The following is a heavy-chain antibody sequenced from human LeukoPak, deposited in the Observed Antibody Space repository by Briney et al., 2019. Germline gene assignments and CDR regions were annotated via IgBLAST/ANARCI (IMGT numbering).Heavy chain of an antibody. CDR2: ISGSGGST. J-gene: IGHJ6*03. V-gene: IGHV3-23*01. Sequence: GGSLRLSCAASGFTFTSYSMNWVRQAPGKGLEWVSAISGSGGSTYYADFVKGRFTISRDNSKSTLYLQMNNLRADDTAVYYCAKVLLRALDYMDVWGKGTTVTVPS. D-gene: IGHD2-15*01. CDR1: GFTFTSYS. CDR3: AKVLLRALDYMDV.